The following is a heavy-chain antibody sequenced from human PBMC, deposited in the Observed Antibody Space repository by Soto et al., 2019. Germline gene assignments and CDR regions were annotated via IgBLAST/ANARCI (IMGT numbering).Heavy chain of an antibody. CDR2: IIPIIGII. D-gene: IGHD4-4*01. CDR3: AGAPDSHYTERPASSYP. V-gene: IGHV1-69*02. Sequence: QVQLVQSGAEVKKPGSSVKVSCKASGGTFSTYTITWVRQAPGQGLEWMGRIIPIIGIINYAQKFQGRVTVSADKFTGTAYMELTGLRSDDTAVYYCAGAPDSHYTERPASSYPWGPGTLVTASS. CDR1: GGTFSTYT. J-gene: IGHJ5*02.